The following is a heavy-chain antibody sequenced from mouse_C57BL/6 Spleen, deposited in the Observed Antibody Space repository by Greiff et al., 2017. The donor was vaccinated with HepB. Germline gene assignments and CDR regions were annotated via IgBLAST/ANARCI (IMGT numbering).Heavy chain of an antibody. CDR2: IYPGDGDT. J-gene: IGHJ4*01. V-gene: IGHV1-82*01. D-gene: IGHD3-3*01. CDR1: GYSFSSSW. Sequence: VKLQQSGPELVKPGASVKISCKASGYSFSSSWMNWVKQRPGKGLEWIGRIYPGDGDTNYNGKFKGKATLTADKSSSTAYMQLSSLTSEDSAVYFCARGGGPFYAMDYWGQGTSVTVSS. CDR3: ARGGGPFYAMDY.